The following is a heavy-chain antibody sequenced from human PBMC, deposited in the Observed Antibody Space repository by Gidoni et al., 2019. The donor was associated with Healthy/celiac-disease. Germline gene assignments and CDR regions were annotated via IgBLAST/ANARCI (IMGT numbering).Heavy chain of an antibody. V-gene: IGHV3-30*10. D-gene: IGHD3-16*01. CDR3: ARDSEVLGDPDYYYYMDV. J-gene: IGHJ6*03. Sequence: GPAWVAVISYDGSTKYYTDSVKGRFTISRDNSKNTLYLQMNSLRAEDTAVYYCARDSEVLGDPDYYYYMDVWGKGTTVTVSS. CDR2: ISYDGSTK.